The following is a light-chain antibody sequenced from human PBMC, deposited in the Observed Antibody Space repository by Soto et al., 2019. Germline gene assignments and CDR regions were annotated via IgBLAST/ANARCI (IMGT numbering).Light chain of an antibody. Sequence: EIVLTQSPCTLSLSQGERARLSCRASQSVSNNYLAWYQQKPGQAPRLLIYGASNRATGIPDRFSGSGSGTDFTLTISRLEPEDFAVYYCQQYGSSGTFGQGTKVDIK. CDR2: GAS. CDR1: QSVSNNY. J-gene: IGKJ1*01. V-gene: IGKV3-20*01. CDR3: QQYGSSGT.